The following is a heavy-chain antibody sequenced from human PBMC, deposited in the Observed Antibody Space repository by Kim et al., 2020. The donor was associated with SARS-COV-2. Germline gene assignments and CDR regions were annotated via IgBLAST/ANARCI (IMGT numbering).Heavy chain of an antibody. Sequence: ASVKVSCKASGYTFTSYAMHWVRQAPGQRLEWMGWINAGNGNTKYSQKFQGRVTITRDTSASTAYMELSSLRSEDTAVYYCARGSIIMSVPATAPDYWGQGTLVTVSS. CDR2: INAGNGNT. CDR3: ARGSIIMSVPATAPDY. J-gene: IGHJ4*02. V-gene: IGHV1-3*01. CDR1: GYTFTSYA. D-gene: IGHD2-2*01.